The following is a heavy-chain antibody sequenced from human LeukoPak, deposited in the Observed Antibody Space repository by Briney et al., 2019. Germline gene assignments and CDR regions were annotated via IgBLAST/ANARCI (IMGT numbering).Heavy chain of an antibody. V-gene: IGHV3-23*01. CDR3: AKQSLYDSSGHFHY. J-gene: IGHJ4*02. Sequence: GGSLRLSCAASGFTFSSYAMTWVRQAPGKGLEWVSTIAGSGGYTYYADSVKGRFTISRDNSKNTLFLRMNSLRAEDTAVYFCAKQSLYDSSGHFHYWGQGTLVTVSS. D-gene: IGHD3-22*01. CDR2: IAGSGGYT. CDR1: GFTFSSYA.